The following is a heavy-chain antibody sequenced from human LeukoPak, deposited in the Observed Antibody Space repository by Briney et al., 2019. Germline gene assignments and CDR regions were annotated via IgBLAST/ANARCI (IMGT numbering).Heavy chain of an antibody. J-gene: IGHJ5*02. CDR2: IYSSGSA. Sequence: KPSETLSLTCTVSGGSIINHYWSWIRQPAGKGLEGIGRIYSSGSANYSPSLKSRVSMSIDTSNNHFSLSLTSVTAADTALYFCARDARYASGWSTPESWGQGTLVTVSS. CDR3: ARDARYASGWSTPES. D-gene: IGHD6-19*01. V-gene: IGHV4-4*07. CDR1: GGSIINHY.